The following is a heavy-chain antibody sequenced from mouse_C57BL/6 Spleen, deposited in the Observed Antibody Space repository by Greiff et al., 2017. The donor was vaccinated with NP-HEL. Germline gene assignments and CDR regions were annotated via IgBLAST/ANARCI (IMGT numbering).Heavy chain of an antibody. J-gene: IGHJ2*01. CDR3: ARAGDMDGYYSYYFDY. Sequence: VQLQQPGAELVKPGASVKLSCKASGYTFTSYWMHWVKQRPGQGLEWIGMIHPNSGSTNYNEKFKSKATLTVDKSSSTAYMQLSSLTSEDSAVYYCARAGDMDGYYSYYFDYWGQGTTLTVSS. CDR2: IHPNSGST. V-gene: IGHV1-64*01. D-gene: IGHD2-3*01. CDR1: GYTFTSYW.